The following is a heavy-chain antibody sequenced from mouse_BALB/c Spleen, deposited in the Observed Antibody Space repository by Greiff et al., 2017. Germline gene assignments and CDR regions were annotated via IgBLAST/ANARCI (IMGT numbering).Heavy chain of an antibody. CDR2: IYPGSGST. Sequence: LQQPGSELVRPGASVKLSCKASGYTFTSYWMHWVKQRPGQGLEWIGNIYPGSGSTNYDEKFKSKGTLTVDTSSSTAYMHLSSLTSEDSAVYYCTTRTSYFDYWGQGTTLTVSA. J-gene: IGHJ2*01. V-gene: IGHV1S22*01. CDR3: TTRTSYFDY. CDR1: GYTFTSYW.